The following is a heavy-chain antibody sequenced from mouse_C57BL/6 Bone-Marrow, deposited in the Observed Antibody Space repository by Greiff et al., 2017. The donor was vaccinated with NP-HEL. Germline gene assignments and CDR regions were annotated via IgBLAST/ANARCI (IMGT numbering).Heavy chain of an antibody. J-gene: IGHJ2*01. CDR3: ARLLPG. V-gene: IGHV5-6*01. Sequence: EVMLVESGGDLVKPGGSLKLSCAASGFTFSSYGMSWVRQTPDKRLEWVATISSGGSYTYYPDSVKGRFTISRDNAKNTLYLQMSSLKSEDTAMYYCARLLPGWGQGTTLTVSS. CDR2: ISSGGSYT. CDR1: GFTFSSYG. D-gene: IGHD4-1*01.